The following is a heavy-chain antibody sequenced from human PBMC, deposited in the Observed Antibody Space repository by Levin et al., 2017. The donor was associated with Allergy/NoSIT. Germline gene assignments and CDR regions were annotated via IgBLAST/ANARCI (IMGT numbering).Heavy chain of an antibody. Sequence: ASVKVSCKASGYTFRVYGIIWVRQAPGEGLEWLGWISPNNGHTKVSHKVQGRVTMTTVASTTTAYLDIRSLTSDDTAVYYCARDLGTGWYDNAFEIWGQGTLVSVSS. J-gene: IGHJ3*02. CDR3: ARDLGTGWYDNAFEI. CDR2: ISPNNGHT. CDR1: GYTFRVYG. V-gene: IGHV1-18*01. D-gene: IGHD6-19*01.